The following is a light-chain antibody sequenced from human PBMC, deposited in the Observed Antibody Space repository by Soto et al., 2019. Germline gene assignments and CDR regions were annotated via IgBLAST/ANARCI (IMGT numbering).Light chain of an antibody. J-gene: IGKJ2*01. Sequence: EIVMTQSPATLSLSPGDRATLFCRASQSVSSNLVWYQQKPGQAPRLLIYDTSTRASDVPARFSGSGSETEINLTITGLNSEDFEIYYCHHYNNWPPRNTFGQGTKLEIK. CDR2: DTS. CDR3: HHYNNWPPRNT. CDR1: QSVSSN. V-gene: IGKV3-15*01.